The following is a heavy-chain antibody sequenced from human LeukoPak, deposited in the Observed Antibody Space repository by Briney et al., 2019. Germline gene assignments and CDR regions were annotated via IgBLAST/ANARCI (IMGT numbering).Heavy chain of an antibody. D-gene: IGHD6-13*01. CDR1: GFTFSTYA. V-gene: IGHV3-23*01. J-gene: IGHJ4*02. CDR3: ARRVFSNSWSAFDY. CDR2: ISGGGTDT. Sequence: GGSLRISCAATGFTFSTYAMTWVRQAPGKRLEWVSGISGGGTDTYYGDSVTGRFSISRDNSENTLYLQMNSLRDGDTAVYYCARRVFSNSWSAFDYWGQGALVTVSS.